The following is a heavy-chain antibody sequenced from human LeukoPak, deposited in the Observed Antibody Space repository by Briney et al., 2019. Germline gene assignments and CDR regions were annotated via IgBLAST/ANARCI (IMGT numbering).Heavy chain of an antibody. D-gene: IGHD5-18*01. J-gene: IGHJ4*02. CDR3: AQGGETWIQLWQPFDY. V-gene: IGHV4-34*01. CDR2: INHSGST. Sequence: PSETLSLTCAVYGGSFSGYYWSWIRQPPGKGLGGSGEINHSGSTNYNPSLKSRVTISVDTSKNQFSLKLSSVTAADTAVYYCAQGGETWIQLWQPFDYGGQGTLVTVSS. CDR1: GGSFSGYY.